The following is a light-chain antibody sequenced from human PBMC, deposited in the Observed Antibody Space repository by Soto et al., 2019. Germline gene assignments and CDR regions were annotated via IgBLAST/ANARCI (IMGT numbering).Light chain of an antibody. J-gene: IGKJ1*01. Sequence: EIVMTQSPATLSVSPGERATLSCRASQSVSSKLAWFQQKPGQAPSLLIYGVSTRATGIPARFSGSGSGTEFTLTITSLQSEDFAVYYCQQYNNWPPGTFGQGTKVDIK. CDR1: QSVSSK. V-gene: IGKV3-15*01. CDR3: QQYNNWPPGT. CDR2: GVS.